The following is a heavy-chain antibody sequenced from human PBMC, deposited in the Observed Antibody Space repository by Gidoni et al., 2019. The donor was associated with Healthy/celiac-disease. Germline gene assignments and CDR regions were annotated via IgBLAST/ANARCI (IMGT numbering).Heavy chain of an antibody. Sequence: QVQLQESGPGLVKPSQTLSLTCPVSGGSISSGSYYWSWIRPPAGKGLEWIGRIYTSGSTNYNPSLKSRVTISVDTSKNQFSLKLSSVTAADTAVYYCARISSGRGYWGQGTLVTVSS. D-gene: IGHD3-16*02. CDR3: ARISSGRGY. CDR1: GGSISSGSYY. J-gene: IGHJ4*02. V-gene: IGHV4-61*02. CDR2: IYTSGST.